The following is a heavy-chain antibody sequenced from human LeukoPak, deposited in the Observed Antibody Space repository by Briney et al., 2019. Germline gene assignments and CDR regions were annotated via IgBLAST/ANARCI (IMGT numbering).Heavy chain of an antibody. Sequence: GGSLRLSCAASGFTFSNYAMHWVRQGPGKGLEWVGVISYNGSHRYHADSLKGRFTISRDNSKNTLYLQMNSLRTEDTAIYYCARRIGISATGALGIWGQGTMVTVSS. CDR3: ARRIGISATGALGI. V-gene: IGHV3-30*01. J-gene: IGHJ3*02. CDR1: GFTFSNYA. D-gene: IGHD1-26*01. CDR2: ISYNGSHR.